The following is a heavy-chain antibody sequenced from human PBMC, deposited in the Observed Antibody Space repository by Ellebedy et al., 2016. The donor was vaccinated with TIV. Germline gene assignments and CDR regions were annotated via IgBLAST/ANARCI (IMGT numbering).Heavy chain of an antibody. CDR2: ITSSSGFI. J-gene: IGHJ5*02. D-gene: IGHD1-1*01. V-gene: IGHV3-21*01. CDR1: GFTFTTYT. CDR3: TRGPIQPPGTFWLDP. Sequence: GESLKISXVGSGFTFTTYTMNWVRQAPGKGLEWVSSITSSSGFIYYADSVNGRFTISRDDAKNSLSLQMNSLRAEDTALYYCTRGPIQPPGTFWLDPWGQGTLVNVSS.